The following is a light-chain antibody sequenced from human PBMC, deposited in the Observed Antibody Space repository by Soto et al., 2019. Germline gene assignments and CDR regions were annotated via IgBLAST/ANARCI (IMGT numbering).Light chain of an antibody. Sequence: SSELTQPPSVSVAPGKTARISCGAYNIASKSVHWYQQKPGQAPVVVIYYDSDRPSGIPERFSGSNSGNTATLTISWVEAGDEADYFCPVWDSNTDHPVFGGGTKVTVL. CDR1: NIASKS. CDR2: YDS. J-gene: IGLJ3*02. CDR3: PVWDSNTDHPV. V-gene: IGLV3-21*04.